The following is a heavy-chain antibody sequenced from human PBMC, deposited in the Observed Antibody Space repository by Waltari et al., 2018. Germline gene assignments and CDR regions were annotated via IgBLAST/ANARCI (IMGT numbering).Heavy chain of an antibody. Sequence: EVQLVESGGGLIQPGGSLRLSCAASGFNVSNSYVSWVRQAPGKGLEWISFIYGVDSTLYVDSVKGRFTVSRDNSKNTVHLQMNSVRVDDTAVYYCATFSNWVHDTFDIWGQGTLVSVSS. CDR1: GFNVSNSY. D-gene: IGHD3-16*01. CDR3: ATFSNWVHDTFDI. J-gene: IGHJ3*02. CDR2: IYGVDST. V-gene: IGHV3-53*01.